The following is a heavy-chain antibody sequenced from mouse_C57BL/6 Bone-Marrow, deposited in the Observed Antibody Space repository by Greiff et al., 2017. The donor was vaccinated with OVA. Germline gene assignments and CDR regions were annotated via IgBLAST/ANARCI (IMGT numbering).Heavy chain of an antibody. CDR2: IDPANDNT. CDR3: ARGNFGSSFYAMDY. V-gene: IGHV14-3*01. CDR1: GFNFNNTF. J-gene: IGHJ4*01. D-gene: IGHD1-1*01. Sequence: VQLQPSVAELVRPGASVKFSCTASGFNFNNTFMHWVKQRPEPGLELIGRIDPANDNTKYAPKFQGKATMTADTSSNTAYLQLSSLSSEDTAVYCCARGNFGSSFYAMDYWGQGTSVTVSS.